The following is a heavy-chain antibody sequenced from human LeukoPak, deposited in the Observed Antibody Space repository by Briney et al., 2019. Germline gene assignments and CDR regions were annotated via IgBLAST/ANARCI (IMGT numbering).Heavy chain of an antibody. CDR2: INPNSGVT. D-gene: IGHD6-19*01. Sequence: ASVKVSCKASGYTFTDYYINWVRQAPGQGLEWMGRINPNSGVTNYAQKFQGRVTMTRDTSISTAYMELRRLRSDDTAVYYCATTSGWKYYYGMDVWGQGTTVTVS. J-gene: IGHJ6*02. CDR1: GYTFTDYY. V-gene: IGHV1-2*06. CDR3: ATTSGWKYYYGMDV.